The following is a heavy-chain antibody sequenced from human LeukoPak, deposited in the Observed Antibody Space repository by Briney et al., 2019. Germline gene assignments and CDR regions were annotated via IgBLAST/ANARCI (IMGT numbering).Heavy chain of an antibody. Sequence: SQTLSLTCTVSGGSISSGSYYWNWIRQPAGKGLEWIGRIYSRVTTYNPSLKSRVTMSADTSRNHVSLTLNSVTAADTAVYYCARDSGTTGEVKFDPWGQGTLVTVSS. CDR2: IYSRVT. CDR1: GGSISSGSYY. D-gene: IGHD3-10*01. CDR3: ARDSGTTGEVKFDP. V-gene: IGHV4-61*02. J-gene: IGHJ5*02.